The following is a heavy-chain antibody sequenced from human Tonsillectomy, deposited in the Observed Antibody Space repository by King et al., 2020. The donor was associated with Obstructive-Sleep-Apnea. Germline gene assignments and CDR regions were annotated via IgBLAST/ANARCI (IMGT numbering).Heavy chain of an antibody. CDR1: GYTFTNYG. J-gene: IGHJ3*02. D-gene: IGHD2-2*01. V-gene: IGHV1-18*04. Sequence: VQLVESAAEVKEPGASVKVSCKASGYTFTNYGITWVRQAPGQGLEWVGWISGYNGNTNYAQKYQGRVTMTTDTSTTTSYMELKSLRSDDTAMYYCARDHIPASEDIWGQGTLVTVSS. CDR2: ISGYNGNT. CDR3: ARDHIPASEDI.